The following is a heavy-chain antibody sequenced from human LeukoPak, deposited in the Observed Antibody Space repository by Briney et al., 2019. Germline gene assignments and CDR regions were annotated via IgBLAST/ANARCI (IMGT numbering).Heavy chain of an antibody. CDR1: GFTFTSYA. CDR3: AIRPWDYDSSGFYDY. V-gene: IGHV3-23*01. J-gene: IGHJ4*02. Sequence: PGGSLRLSCAASGFTFTSYAMSWVRQAPGKGLEWVSAISGSGGSTYYADSVKGRFTISRDNSKNTLFLQMNSLRAEDTAEYYCAIRPWDYDSSGFYDYWGQGTLVTVSS. D-gene: IGHD3-22*01. CDR2: ISGSGGST.